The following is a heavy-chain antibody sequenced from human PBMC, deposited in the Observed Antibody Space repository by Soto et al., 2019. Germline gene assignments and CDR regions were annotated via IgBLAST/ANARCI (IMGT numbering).Heavy chain of an antibody. CDR3: ARGTDCSGGIFSYCYYYGTDV. Sequence: GASVKVSCKASGYTFTGYYMHWVRQAPGQGLEWMGWINPNSGGTNYAQKFQGWVTMTRDTSISTAYMELSRLRSDDTAVYYCARGTDCSGGIFSYCYYYGTDVWGQGTTVTGSS. D-gene: IGHD2-15*01. J-gene: IGHJ6*02. CDR1: GYTFTGYY. CDR2: INPNSGGT. V-gene: IGHV1-2*04.